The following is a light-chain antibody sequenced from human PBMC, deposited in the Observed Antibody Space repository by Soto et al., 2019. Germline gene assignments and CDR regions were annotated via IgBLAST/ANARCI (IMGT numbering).Light chain of an antibody. V-gene: IGKV3-20*01. CDR3: HQYARPPQT. CDR2: AAS. J-gene: IGKJ1*01. CDR1: QSVASSS. Sequence: EIVLTQSPGTLSLSPGERATLSCRASQSVASSSLAWYQQKPGQSPRLRIYAASGRATGIPDRFSGSGYGTDFTLTISSLETEDFAVYYCHQYARPPQTLGQGGKVDTK.